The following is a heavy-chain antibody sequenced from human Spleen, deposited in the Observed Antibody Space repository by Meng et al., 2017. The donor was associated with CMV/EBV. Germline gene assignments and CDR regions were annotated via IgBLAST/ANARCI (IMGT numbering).Heavy chain of an antibody. Sequence: GESLKISCAASGFPFSYYWMTWVRQAPGKGLEWVANIKQDGSEKYYVDSVKGRFTISRDNAKNSLYLQMNSLRAEDTAVYYCARDAKDPYDSSGYSSWWVSYYYGMDVWGQGTTVTVSS. V-gene: IGHV3-7*01. J-gene: IGHJ6*02. CDR2: IKQDGSEK. D-gene: IGHD3-22*01. CDR1: GFPFSYYW. CDR3: ARDAKDPYDSSGYSSWWVSYYYGMDV.